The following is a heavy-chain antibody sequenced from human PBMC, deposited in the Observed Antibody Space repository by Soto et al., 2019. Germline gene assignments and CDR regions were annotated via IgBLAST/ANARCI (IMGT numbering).Heavy chain of an antibody. V-gene: IGHV1-46*01. CDR3: ASIDFWSDYYD. CDR2: INPSAGTT. CDR1: GYTFTSYY. D-gene: IGHD3-3*01. J-gene: IGHJ4*02. Sequence: GASVKVSCKPSGYTFTSYYIHWVRQAPGQGLEWMGTINPSAGTTNYARKFQGRVTMTRDTSTSTVYMELSSLRSEDTAVYYCASIDFWSDYYDWGQGSVVTVDS.